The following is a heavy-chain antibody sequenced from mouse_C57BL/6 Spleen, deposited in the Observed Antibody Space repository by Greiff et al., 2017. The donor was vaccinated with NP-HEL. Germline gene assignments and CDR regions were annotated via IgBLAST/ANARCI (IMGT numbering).Heavy chain of an antibody. Sequence: QVQLQQSGPELVKPGASVKISCKASGYAFSSSWMNWVKQRPGKGLEWIGRIYPGDGDTNYNGKFKGKATLTADKSSSTAYMQLSSLTSEDSAVYFCARERGNLAWFAYWGQGTLVTVSA. V-gene: IGHV1-82*01. D-gene: IGHD2-1*01. CDR3: ARERGNLAWFAY. CDR2: IYPGDGDT. CDR1: GYAFSSSW. J-gene: IGHJ3*01.